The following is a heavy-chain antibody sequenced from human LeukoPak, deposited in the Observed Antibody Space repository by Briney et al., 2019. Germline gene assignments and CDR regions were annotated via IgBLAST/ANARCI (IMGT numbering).Heavy chain of an antibody. J-gene: IGHJ4*02. CDR1: GGSISSSSYY. V-gene: IGHV4-39*01. D-gene: IGHD5-18*01. CDR3: ARHHTAMVDY. CDR2: IYYSGST. Sequence: PSETLSLTCTVSGGSISSSSYYWGWIRQPPGKGLEWIGSIYYSGSTYYNPSLKSRVTISVDTSKNQFSLKLSSVTAADTAVYYCARHHTAMVDYWGQGTLVTVSS.